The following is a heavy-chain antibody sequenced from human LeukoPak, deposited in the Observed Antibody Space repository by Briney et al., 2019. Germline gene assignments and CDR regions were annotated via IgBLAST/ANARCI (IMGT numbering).Heavy chain of an antibody. Sequence: SETLSLTCAVYGGSFSGYYWSWIRQPPGKGLEWIGSIYYSGSTYYNPSLKSRVTISVDTSKNQFSLKLSSVTAADTAVYYCARDYYDSNRHFDYWGQGTLVTVSS. V-gene: IGHV4-34*01. CDR3: ARDYYDSNRHFDY. D-gene: IGHD3-22*01. CDR2: IYYSGST. CDR1: GGSFSGYY. J-gene: IGHJ4*02.